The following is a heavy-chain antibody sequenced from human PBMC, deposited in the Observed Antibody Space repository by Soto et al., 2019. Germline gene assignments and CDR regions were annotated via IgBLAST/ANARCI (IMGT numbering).Heavy chain of an antibody. V-gene: IGHV4-30-4*08. D-gene: IGHD3-16*01. J-gene: IGHJ4*02. CDR2: IYYSGRT. Sequence: RSLPGTFSVVSINIDKFYCSGIRQPPGKGLEGIGYIYYSGRTYYNPCLKGRVTISLDSSKNHFSLTLTSVTAADTAVYYCASGGAIANYYFDSWGQGTRVTVSS. CDR3: ASGGAIANYYFDS. CDR1: VVSINIDKFY.